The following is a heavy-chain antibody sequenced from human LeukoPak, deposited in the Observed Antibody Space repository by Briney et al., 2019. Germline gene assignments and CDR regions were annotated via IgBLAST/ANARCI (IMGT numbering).Heavy chain of an antibody. J-gene: IGHJ2*01. Sequence: PGGSLRLSCTTSGFTFGDYAVTWFRQAPGKGLEWVGFIRSQIYGGTTQYAASVRGRFTISRDDSKASAYLQMDSLKSEDTAVYYCSRVPYGDYVGDWYFDLWGRGILVTVSS. CDR2: IRSQIYGGTT. CDR1: GFTFGDYA. D-gene: IGHD4-17*01. CDR3: SRVPYGDYVGDWYFDL. V-gene: IGHV3-49*03.